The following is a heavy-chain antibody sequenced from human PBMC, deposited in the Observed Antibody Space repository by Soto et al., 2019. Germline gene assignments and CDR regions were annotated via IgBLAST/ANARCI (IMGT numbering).Heavy chain of an antibody. D-gene: IGHD3-10*01. CDR1: GGSFSGYY. Sequence: PSETLSLTCAVCGGSFSGYYWSWIRQPPGKGLEWIGEINHSGSTNYNPSLKSRVTISVDTSKNQFSLKLSSVTAADTAVYYCARGLWFGGHYYMDVWGKGTTVTVSS. J-gene: IGHJ6*03. CDR3: ARGLWFGGHYYMDV. V-gene: IGHV4-34*01. CDR2: INHSGST.